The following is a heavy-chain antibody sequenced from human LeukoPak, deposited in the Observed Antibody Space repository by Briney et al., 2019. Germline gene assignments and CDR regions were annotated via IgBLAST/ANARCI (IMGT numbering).Heavy chain of an antibody. Sequence: GGSLRLSCAASGFTFSTYWMSWVSQAPGKGLEWVANIKQDGGEIHYVDSVKGRFTISRDNAKDSLYLQMNSLRAEDTAVYYCARGPYSSVWPRVIDYWGQGTLVSVSS. D-gene: IGHD6-19*01. J-gene: IGHJ4*02. CDR3: ARGPYSSVWPRVIDY. V-gene: IGHV3-7*04. CDR2: IKQDGGEI. CDR1: GFTFSTYW.